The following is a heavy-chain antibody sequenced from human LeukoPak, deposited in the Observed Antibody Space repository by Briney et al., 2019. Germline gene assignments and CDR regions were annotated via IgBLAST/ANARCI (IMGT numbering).Heavy chain of an antibody. D-gene: IGHD3-10*01. CDR3: ARPDVSQGITI. J-gene: IGHJ4*01. V-gene: IGHV1-18*01. Sequence: ASVKVSCKASGYTFTSSGISWVRQAPGQGLQWMGWISTNNGNTNYAQKFQGRVTMTRDTSKSTAYMELRSLRPDDTAVYYCARPDVSQGITIWGHGTLVTVSS. CDR1: GYTFTSSG. CDR2: ISTNNGNT.